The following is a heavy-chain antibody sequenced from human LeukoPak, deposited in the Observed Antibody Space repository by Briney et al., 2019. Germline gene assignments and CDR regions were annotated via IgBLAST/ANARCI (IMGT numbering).Heavy chain of an antibody. CDR1: GFTFSSYW. CDR2: ISGDGGST. Sequence: GGSLRLSCAASGFTFSSYWMHWVRQAPGKGLEWVSLISGDGGSTYYADSVKGRFTISRDNSKNSLYLQMNSLRTEDTALYYCAKDRITMVRGVIIGADYWGQGTLVTVSS. D-gene: IGHD3-10*01. CDR3: AKDRITMVRGVIIGADY. V-gene: IGHV3-43*02. J-gene: IGHJ4*02.